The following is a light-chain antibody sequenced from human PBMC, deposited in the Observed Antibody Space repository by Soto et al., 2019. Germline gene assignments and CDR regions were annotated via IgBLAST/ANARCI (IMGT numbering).Light chain of an antibody. V-gene: IGLV2-14*01. CDR2: DVS. CDR3: SSYTSSSTLGV. CDR1: SSDVGGYNY. Sequence: QSVLTQPASVSGSPGQSITISCTGTSSDVGGYNYVSWYQQNPGKAPKLMIYDVSNRPSGVSNRFSGSKSGNTASLTISGLQAEDEADYYCSSYTSSSTLGVFGGGTKVTVL. J-gene: IGLJ2*01.